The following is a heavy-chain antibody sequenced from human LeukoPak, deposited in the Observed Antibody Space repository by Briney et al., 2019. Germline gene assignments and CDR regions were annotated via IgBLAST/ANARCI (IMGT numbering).Heavy chain of an antibody. Sequence: ASVKVSCKASGYTFTGYYMHWVRQAPGQGLEWMGRINPNSGGTNYEQTFQGRVTMTRDTSISTAYMELSRLRSDDTAVYYCARDGQITIFGVVPSYYMDVWGKGTTVTVSS. CDR1: GYTFTGYY. J-gene: IGHJ6*03. CDR3: ARDGQITIFGVVPSYYMDV. D-gene: IGHD3-3*01. V-gene: IGHV1-2*06. CDR2: INPNSGGT.